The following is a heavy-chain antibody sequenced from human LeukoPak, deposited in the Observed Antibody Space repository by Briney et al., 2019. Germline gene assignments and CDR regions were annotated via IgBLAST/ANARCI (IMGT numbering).Heavy chain of an antibody. J-gene: IGHJ6*03. CDR2: INHSGST. CDR3: ARVTVLAVAGNYYYYYMDV. CDR1: GGSFSGYY. Sequence: SETLSLTCAVYGGSFSGYYWSWIRQPPGKGLEWIGEINHSGSTNYNPSLKSRVTISVDTSKNQFSLKLSSVTAADTAVYYCARVTVLAVAGNYYYYYMDVWGKGTTVTVSS. D-gene: IGHD6-19*01. V-gene: IGHV4-34*01.